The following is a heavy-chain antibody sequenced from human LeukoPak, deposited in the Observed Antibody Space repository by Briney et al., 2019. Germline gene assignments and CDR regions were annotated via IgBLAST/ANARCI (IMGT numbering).Heavy chain of an antibody. CDR2: ISSSSSYI. D-gene: IGHD1-26*01. CDR3: ARVLSPPGAYYYYGMDV. CDR1: GFTFSSYS. V-gene: IGHV3-21*01. J-gene: IGHJ6*02. Sequence: GSLRLSFAASGFTFSSYSMNWVRQAPGKGLEWVSSISSSSSYIYYADSVKGRFTISRDNAKNSLYLQMNSLRAEDTAVYYCARVLSPPGAYYYYGMDVWGQGTTVTVSS.